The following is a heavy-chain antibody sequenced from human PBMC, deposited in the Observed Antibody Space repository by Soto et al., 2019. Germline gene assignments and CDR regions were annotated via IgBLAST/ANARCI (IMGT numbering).Heavy chain of an antibody. J-gene: IGHJ6*02. CDR1: GGSISSYY. CDR3: ARGEDGMDV. V-gene: IGHV4-59*01. CDR2: IYYNGST. Sequence: SETLSLTFTVSGGSISSYYWSWIRQPPGKGLEWIGYIYYNGSTTYNPSLTNRVTISVDTSKNQFSLKLSSVTAADTAVYYCARGEDGMDVWGQGTTVTVSS.